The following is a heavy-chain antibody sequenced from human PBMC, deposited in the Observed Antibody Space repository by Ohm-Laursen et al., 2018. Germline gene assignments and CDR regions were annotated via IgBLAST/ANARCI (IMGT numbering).Heavy chain of an antibody. J-gene: IGHJ4*02. D-gene: IGHD4-11*01. CDR3: AKDEVFGGYSDYSHVDY. CDR1: GFTFSSYG. V-gene: IGHV3-30*18. CDR2: ISYDGSNK. Sequence: RSLRLSCSASGFTFSSYGMHWVRQAPGKGLEWVAVISYDGSNKYYADSVKGRFTISRDNSKNTLYLQMNSLRAEDTAVYYCAKDEVFGGYSDYSHVDYWGQGTLVTVPS.